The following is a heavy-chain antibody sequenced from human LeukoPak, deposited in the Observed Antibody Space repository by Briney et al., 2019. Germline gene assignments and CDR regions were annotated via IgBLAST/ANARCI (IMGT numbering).Heavy chain of an antibody. CDR3: AKGIVNWGKNYFDY. CDR2: ISGSGSST. D-gene: IGHD7-27*01. CDR1: GFTFSSYA. Sequence: PGGSLRLSCAASGFTFSSYAMSWVRQAPGKGLEWVSVISGSGSSTYYAASVKGRFTISRDNSKNTLHLQMNSLRAEDTAVYYCAKGIVNWGKNYFDYWGQGTLVTVSS. V-gene: IGHV3-23*01. J-gene: IGHJ4*02.